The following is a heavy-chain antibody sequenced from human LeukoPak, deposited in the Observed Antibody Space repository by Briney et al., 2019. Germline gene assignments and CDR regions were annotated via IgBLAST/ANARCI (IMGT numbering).Heavy chain of an antibody. Sequence: TGGSLRLSCEASGFTFSDYYMTWIRQAPGKGLEWIGEINHSGSTNYNPSLKSRVTISVDTSKNQFSLKLSSVTAADTAVYYCARPYCSGGSCYWQYWGQGTLVTVSS. CDR1: GFTFSDYY. CDR2: INHSGST. D-gene: IGHD2-15*01. CDR3: ARPYCSGGSCYWQY. V-gene: IGHV4-34*01. J-gene: IGHJ4*02.